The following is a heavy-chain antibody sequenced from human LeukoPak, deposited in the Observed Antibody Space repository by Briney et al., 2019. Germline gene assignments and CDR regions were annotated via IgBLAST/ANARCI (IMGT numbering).Heavy chain of an antibody. V-gene: IGHV4-61*02. CDR3: ARDVLGGYSYGSPQPYYMDV. J-gene: IGHJ6*03. D-gene: IGHD5-18*01. CDR1: GGSISSGSYY. CDR2: IYTSGST. Sequence: SQTLSLTCTVSGGSISSGSYYWSWIQQPAGKGLEWIGRIYTSGSTNYNPSLKSRVTISVDTSKNQFSLKLSSVTAADTAVYYCARDVLGGYSYGSPQPYYMDVSGKGTTVTVSS.